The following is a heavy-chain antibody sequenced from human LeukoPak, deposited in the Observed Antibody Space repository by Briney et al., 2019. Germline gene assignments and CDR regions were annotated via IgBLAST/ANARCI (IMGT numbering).Heavy chain of an antibody. D-gene: IGHD4-23*01. Sequence: SETLSLTCTVSGGSISSSSYYWGWIRQPPGKGLEWIGSIYYSGSTYYNPSLKSRVTISVDTSKNQFSLKLSSVTAADTAVYYCARGLSDYGGKAGLDAFDIWGQGTMVTVSS. V-gene: IGHV4-39*07. CDR1: GGSISSSSYY. CDR2: IYYSGST. J-gene: IGHJ3*02. CDR3: ARGLSDYGGKAGLDAFDI.